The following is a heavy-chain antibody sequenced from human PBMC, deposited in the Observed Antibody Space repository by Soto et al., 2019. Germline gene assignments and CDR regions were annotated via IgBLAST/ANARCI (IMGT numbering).Heavy chain of an antibody. CDR3: ARHIAVPSTRGFDF. CDR1: GGYISDNW. CDR2: IYHTGTT. J-gene: IGHJ4*02. V-gene: IGHV4-4*02. Sequence: QVQLQESGPGLVKPSGTLSLTCAVYGGYISDNWWSWVRQPPGKGLEWIGEIYHTGTTHYNPSLWSRVTISIDKSKNQFSLKLSSVTAADTAVYYCARHIAVPSTRGFDFWGQGTLVTVSS. D-gene: IGHD6-19*01.